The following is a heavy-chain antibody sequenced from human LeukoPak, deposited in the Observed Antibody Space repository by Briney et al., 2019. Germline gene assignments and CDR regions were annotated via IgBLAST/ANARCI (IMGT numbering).Heavy chain of an antibody. V-gene: IGHV3-7*05. CDR3: ARRGDSSGYTWYYFDY. CDR2: IKPDGSEK. Sequence: PGGSLRLSCAGSGLTFSGYWMTWVRQAPGKGLEWVANIKPDGSEKAYVDSVKGRYTISRDNAKNSLYLQMNSLRAEDTALYYCARRGDSSGYTWYYFDYWGQGTLVTVSS. D-gene: IGHD3-22*01. J-gene: IGHJ4*02. CDR1: GLTFSGYW.